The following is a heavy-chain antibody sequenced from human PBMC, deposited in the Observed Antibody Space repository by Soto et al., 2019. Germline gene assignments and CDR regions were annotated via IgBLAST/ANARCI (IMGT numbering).Heavy chain of an antibody. D-gene: IGHD2-2*01. J-gene: IGHJ6*02. Sequence: QVQLVQSGAEVKKPGSSVKVSCKASGGTFGNYAISWVRQAPGQGLEWMGKTIPIFGTANYAQKFHGRITITADRSTSTAYMELSSLRSEDTALYYCVRVSVPGIYGEDVWGQGTTVTVS. CDR2: TIPIFGTA. CDR3: VRVSVPGIYGEDV. CDR1: GGTFGNYA. V-gene: IGHV1-69*06.